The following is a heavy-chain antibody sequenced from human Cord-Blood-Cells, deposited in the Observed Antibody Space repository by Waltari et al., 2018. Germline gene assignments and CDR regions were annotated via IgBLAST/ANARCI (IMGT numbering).Heavy chain of an antibody. V-gene: IGHV4-34*01. D-gene: IGHD2-2*01. CDR1: DGSFRGHY. CDR2: INHSGST. J-gene: IGHJ6*03. CDR3: ARRVVVPAAIYYYYYYMDV. Sequence: QVQLQQWAAGPLEPSETLSLICAVSDGSFRGHYWIWIRLPPGKGLEWIGEINHSGSTNYNPSLKRRVTISVDTSKNQFSLKLSSVTAADTAVYYCARRVVVPAAIYYYYYYMDVWGKGTTVTVSS.